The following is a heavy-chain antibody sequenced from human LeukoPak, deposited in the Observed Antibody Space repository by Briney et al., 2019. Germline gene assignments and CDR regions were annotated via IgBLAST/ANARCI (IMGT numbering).Heavy chain of an antibody. CDR1: GYTLTELS. Sequence: ASVKVSCKVSGYTLTELSMHWVRQAPGKGLEWMGGFDPEDGETIYAQKFKGRVTMTRDTSISTAYMELSRLRSDDTAVYYCAREQQLVQYYWGQGTLVTVSS. J-gene: IGHJ4*02. V-gene: IGHV1-24*01. CDR2: FDPEDGET. CDR3: AREQQLVQYY. D-gene: IGHD6-13*01.